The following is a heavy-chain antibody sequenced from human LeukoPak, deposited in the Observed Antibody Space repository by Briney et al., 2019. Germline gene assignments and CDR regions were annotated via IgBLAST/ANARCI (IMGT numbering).Heavy chain of an antibody. Sequence: RPGGSLRLSCAASGFTFSSYGMHWVRQAPGKGLEWVAVISYDGSNKYYADSVKGRFTISRDYSKNTLYLQMNSLRTEDTAVYYCAKAYLSGVGATRGSDYWGQGTLVTVSS. CDR3: AKAYLSGVGATRGSDY. J-gene: IGHJ4*02. CDR2: ISYDGSNK. CDR1: GFTFSSYG. V-gene: IGHV3-30*18. D-gene: IGHD1-26*01.